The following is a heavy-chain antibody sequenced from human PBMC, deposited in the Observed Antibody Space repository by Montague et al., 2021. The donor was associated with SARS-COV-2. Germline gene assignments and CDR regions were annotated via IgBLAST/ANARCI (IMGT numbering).Heavy chain of an antibody. J-gene: IGHJ6*02. CDR2: ISSSSSTI. D-gene: IGHD3-22*01. V-gene: IGHV3-48*02. CDR1: GFTFSSYN. Sequence: SLRLSCAASGFTFSSYNMNWVRQAPGKGLEWISYISSSSSTIYYADSVKGRFTISRDNAKNSLYLQMNSLRDDDTAVYYCARDPVSITLIVLVRYGMDVLGQGTTVTVSS. CDR3: ARDPVSITLIVLVRYGMDV.